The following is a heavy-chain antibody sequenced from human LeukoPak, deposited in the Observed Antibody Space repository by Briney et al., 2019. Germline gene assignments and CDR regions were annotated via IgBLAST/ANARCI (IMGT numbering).Heavy chain of an antibody. CDR2: ISNSGSDT. CDR1: GFTFSDHY. V-gene: IGHV3-11*06. J-gene: IGHJ4*02. CDR3: ARAFN. Sequence: PGGSLRLSCTASGFTFSDHYMTWIRQAPGKGLEWVSYISNSGSDTDYRDSVKGRFTISRDNAKKSLFLQMNSLRVEDTAVYYCARAFNWGRGTQVTVSS.